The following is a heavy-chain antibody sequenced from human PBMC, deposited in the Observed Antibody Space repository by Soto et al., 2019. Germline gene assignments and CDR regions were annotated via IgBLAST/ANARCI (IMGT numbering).Heavy chain of an antibody. J-gene: IGHJ4*02. V-gene: IGHV3-7*01. CDR2: IKEDGSEK. CDR1: KFTFSNYW. CDR3: ARVYFKYDY. D-gene: IGHD3-10*01. Sequence: PGGSLRLSCVASKFTFSNYWTTWVRQAPGKGLEWVANIKEDGSEKYYVDSVKGRFTISRDNAKNSLYLQMNSLRAEDTAVYYCARVYFKYDYWGQGTLVTVSS.